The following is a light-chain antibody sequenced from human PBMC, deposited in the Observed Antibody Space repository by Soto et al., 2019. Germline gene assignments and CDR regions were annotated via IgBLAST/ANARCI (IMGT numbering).Light chain of an antibody. CDR3: QHFNSYPWT. V-gene: IGKV3D-15*01. Sequence: ELVMTQSTANLSVSSGDRATLSCRASQSIGNNLAWYQQKPGQAPRLLIYGASNRATGIPDRFSGSGSGTEFTLTISSLQPDDFATYYCQHFNSYPWTFGQGSKVDVK. CDR2: GAS. J-gene: IGKJ1*01. CDR1: QSIGNN.